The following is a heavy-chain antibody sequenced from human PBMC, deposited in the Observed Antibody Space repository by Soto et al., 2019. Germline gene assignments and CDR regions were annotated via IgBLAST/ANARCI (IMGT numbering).Heavy chain of an antibody. CDR1: GGSISSSSYY. V-gene: IGHV4-39*01. CDR3: ARHPIWFGERWGNYFDY. CDR2: IYYSGST. J-gene: IGHJ4*02. D-gene: IGHD3-10*01. Sequence: QLQLQESGPGLVKPSETLSLTCTVSGGSISSSSYYWGWIRQPPGKGLEWIGSIYYSGSTYYNPSLKSRVTISVDTSKNQFSLKLSSVTAADTAVYYCARHPIWFGERWGNYFDYWGQGTLVTVSS.